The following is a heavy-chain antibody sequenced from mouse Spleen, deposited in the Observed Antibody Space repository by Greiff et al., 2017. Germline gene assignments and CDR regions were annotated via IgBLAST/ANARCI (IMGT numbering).Heavy chain of an antibody. J-gene: IGHJ2*01. CDR2: IWSGGST. V-gene: IGHV2-2*01. CDR3: ARDYYGSSYNGVYFDY. D-gene: IGHD1-1*01. Sequence: VQLKQSGPGLVQPSQSLSITCTVSGFSLTSYGVHWVRQSPGKGLEWLGVIWSGGSTDYNAAFISRLSISKDNSKSQVFFKMNSLQADDTAIYYCARDYYGSSYNGVYFDYWGQGTTLTVSS. CDR1: GFSLTSYG.